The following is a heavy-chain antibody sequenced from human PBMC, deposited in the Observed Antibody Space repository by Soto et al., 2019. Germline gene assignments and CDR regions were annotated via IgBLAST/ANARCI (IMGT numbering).Heavy chain of an antibody. V-gene: IGHV3-23*01. Sequence: PGGSLRLSCAASGFTFNASNMNWVRQAPGKGLEWVSAISGSGGSTYYTDSVKGRFTISRDNSKNTLYLQMNSLGAEDTAVYYCAKDWGHWAPGYYFDYWGQGTLVTVSS. CDR3: AKDWGHWAPGYYFDY. J-gene: IGHJ4*02. CDR2: ISGSGGST. CDR1: GFTFNASN. D-gene: IGHD3-16*01.